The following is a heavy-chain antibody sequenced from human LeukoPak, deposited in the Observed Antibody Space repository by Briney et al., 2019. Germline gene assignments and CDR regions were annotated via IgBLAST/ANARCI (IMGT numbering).Heavy chain of an antibody. CDR3: AKDRSYLFDY. D-gene: IGHD1-26*01. V-gene: IGHV3-30*02. CDR1: GFIFSRYW. Sequence: PGGSLRLSCAASGFIFSRYWMSWVRQAPGKGLEWVSFIRYDGSIKYYADSVKGRFTISRDNSKNTLYLEMNSLRAEDTAVYYCAKDRSYLFDYWGQGTLVTVSS. CDR2: IRYDGSIK. J-gene: IGHJ4*02.